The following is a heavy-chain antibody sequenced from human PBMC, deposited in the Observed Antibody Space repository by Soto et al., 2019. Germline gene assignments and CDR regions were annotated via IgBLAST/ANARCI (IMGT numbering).Heavy chain of an antibody. V-gene: IGHV3-23*01. Sequence: PGGSLRLSCAASGFTFSSYWMSWVRQAPGKGLEWVSDISGSGVSTTYADSVKGRFTISRDNPKNTLYLQMNSLRAEDTAVYYCAKVTFSSGRARPYFDYWGQGTLVTVSS. D-gene: IGHD6-19*01. J-gene: IGHJ4*02. CDR3: AKVTFSSGRARPYFDY. CDR1: GFTFSSYW. CDR2: ISGSGVST.